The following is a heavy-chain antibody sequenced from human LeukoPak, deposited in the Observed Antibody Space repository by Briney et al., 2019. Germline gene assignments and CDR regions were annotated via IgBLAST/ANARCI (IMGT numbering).Heavy chain of an antibody. CDR3: AKGGVDIVVVPAASNYHGMDV. CDR2: ISGSGGST. J-gene: IGHJ6*02. CDR1: GFTFSSYA. Sequence: GGSLRLSCAASGFTFSSYAMSWVRQAPGKGLEWVSAISGSGGSTYYADSVKGRFTISRDNSKNTLYLQMNSLRAEDTAVYYCAKGGVDIVVVPAASNYHGMDVWGQGTTVTVSS. D-gene: IGHD2-2*01. V-gene: IGHV3-23*01.